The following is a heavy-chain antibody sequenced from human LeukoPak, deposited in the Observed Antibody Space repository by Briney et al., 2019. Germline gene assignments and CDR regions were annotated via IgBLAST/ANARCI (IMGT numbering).Heavy chain of an antibody. D-gene: IGHD6-13*01. CDR1: GFTFSSYW. Sequence: GGSLRLSCAASGFTFSSYWMSWVRQAPGKGLEWVANIKQDGSEKYYVDSVKGRFTISRDNAKNSLYPQMNSLRAEDTAVYYCARVGAYSSSWSARYYYYMDVWGKGTTVTISS. CDR2: IKQDGSEK. V-gene: IGHV3-7*01. J-gene: IGHJ6*03. CDR3: ARVGAYSSSWSARYYYYMDV.